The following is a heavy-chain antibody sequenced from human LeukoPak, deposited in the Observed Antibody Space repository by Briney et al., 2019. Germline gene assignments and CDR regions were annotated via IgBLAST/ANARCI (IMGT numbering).Heavy chain of an antibody. Sequence: GGSLRLSCAASDFTFSSYSMSWVRQAPGEALEWVSSISGTSSYIYYADSVRGRFTISRDNAKNSLYLQMNSLRAEDTAVYYCARGDFGVVPYFFDYWGQGTLVTVSS. CDR1: DFTFSSYS. V-gene: IGHV3-21*01. J-gene: IGHJ4*02. D-gene: IGHD3-3*01. CDR3: ARGDFGVVPYFFDY. CDR2: ISGTSSYI.